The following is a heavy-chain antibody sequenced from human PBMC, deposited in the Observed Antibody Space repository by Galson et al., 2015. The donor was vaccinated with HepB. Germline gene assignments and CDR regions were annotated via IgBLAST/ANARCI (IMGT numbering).Heavy chain of an antibody. V-gene: IGHV1-18*04. D-gene: IGHD3-22*01. CDR3: ARDGYYYDSSGRGSDFDY. J-gene: IGHJ4*02. CDR2: ISAYNGNT. CDR1: GYTFTSYG. Sequence: SVKVSCKASGYTFTSYGISWVRQAPGQGLEWMGWISAYNGNTNYAQKLQGRVTMTTDTSTSTAYMELRSLRSDDTAVYYCARDGYYYDSSGRGSDFDYWGQGTLVTVSS.